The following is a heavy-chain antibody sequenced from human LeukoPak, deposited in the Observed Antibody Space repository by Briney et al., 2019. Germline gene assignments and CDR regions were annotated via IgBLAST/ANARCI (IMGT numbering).Heavy chain of an antibody. CDR2: IKQDGSEK. CDR1: GFTSSSYW. V-gene: IGHV3-7*01. Sequence: GGSLRLSSAASGFTSSSYWMSWVRQAPGRGLEWVANIKQDGSEKYYVDSVKGRFTISRDNAKNSLYLQMNSLRAEDTAVYYCARVGNSCYYMDVWGKGTTVTVSS. D-gene: IGHD2-2*01. J-gene: IGHJ6*03. CDR3: ARVGNSCYYMDV.